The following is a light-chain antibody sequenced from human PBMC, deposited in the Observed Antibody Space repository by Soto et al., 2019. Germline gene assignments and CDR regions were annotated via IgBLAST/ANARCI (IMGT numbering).Light chain of an antibody. Sequence: IALTQSPGTLSLSPGERATLSCRASQRVSSNYVAWYQHKPSQAPRLLIHGASIRATGIPDRFSGSGSGTDFTLTISRLEPEDFAVYYCHQYGTLPYAFGQGTKLQIK. V-gene: IGKV3-20*01. CDR3: HQYGTLPYA. CDR1: QRVSSNY. CDR2: GAS. J-gene: IGKJ2*01.